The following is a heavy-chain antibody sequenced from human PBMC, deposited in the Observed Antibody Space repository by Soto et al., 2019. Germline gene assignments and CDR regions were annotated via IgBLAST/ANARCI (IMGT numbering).Heavy chain of an antibody. CDR3: VRHLCPLADMNYYGSGIIDRFDP. CDR1: GGSISSSSYY. J-gene: IGHJ5*02. D-gene: IGHD3-10*01. CDR2: IYYSGST. Sequence: QLQLQESGPGLVKPSETLSLTCTVSGGSISSSSYYWGWIRQPPGKGLEWIGSIYYSGSTYYNPSVKSRVTLSIDTSKNSFSLKLSSVTAADTAVYYSVRHLCPLADMNYYGSGIIDRFDPWGQGTLVTVFS. V-gene: IGHV4-39*01.